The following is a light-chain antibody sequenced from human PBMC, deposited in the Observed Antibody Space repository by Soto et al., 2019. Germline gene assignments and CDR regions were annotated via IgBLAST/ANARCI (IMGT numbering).Light chain of an antibody. CDR1: QSVSSY. CDR3: QQRSSLFT. V-gene: IGKV3-11*01. Sequence: EIVLTQSPATLSLSPGERATLSCRASQSVSSYLAWYQQRPGQAPRLLIYDASNRATGIPARFSGSGSGTGFTLTISSLEPEYFAVYYCQQRSSLFTFGPGTKVDIK. CDR2: DAS. J-gene: IGKJ3*01.